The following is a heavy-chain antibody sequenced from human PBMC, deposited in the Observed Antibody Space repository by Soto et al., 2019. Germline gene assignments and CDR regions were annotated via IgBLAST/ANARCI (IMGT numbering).Heavy chain of an antibody. Sequence: PGGSLRLSCAASGFTFSSYGMHWVRQAPGKGLEWVAVISYDGSNKYYADSVKGRFTISRDNSKNTLYLQMNSLRAEDTAVYYCAKGGNRRHYFDYWGQGTLVTVSS. CDR3: AKGGNRRHYFDY. CDR1: GFTFSSYG. V-gene: IGHV3-30*18. J-gene: IGHJ4*02. CDR2: ISYDGSNK.